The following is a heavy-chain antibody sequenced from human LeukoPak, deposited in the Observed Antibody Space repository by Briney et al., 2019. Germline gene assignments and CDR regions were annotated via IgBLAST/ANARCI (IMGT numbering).Heavy chain of an antibody. CDR3: ARLFCSSTRCHNFWFDA. CDR2: ISPYNGNT. J-gene: IGHJ5*02. D-gene: IGHD2-2*02. V-gene: IGHV1-18*01. CDR1: GYTFINYG. Sequence: ASVTVSCKASGYTFINYGISWVRQAPGQGPEWMGWISPYNGNTKHAPKVQGKVTLTTDTSTSTAYLELRSLRSDDTAVYYCARLFCSSTRCHNFWFDAWGQGSLVTVSS.